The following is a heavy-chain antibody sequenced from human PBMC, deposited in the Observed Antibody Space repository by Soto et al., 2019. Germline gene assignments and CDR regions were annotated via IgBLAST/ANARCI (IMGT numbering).Heavy chain of an antibody. D-gene: IGHD3-10*01. Sequence: QVQLQESGPGLVKPSGTLSLTCTVSNASISSRKWWTWVRQTPGKGLEWIGEIYHSGSINHNPSLSSRVTTSVDKSNIQFTRKMTSVTAADKAVYYCASKFGELLADAVDIWGQGTVVTVSS. J-gene: IGHJ3*02. CDR3: ASKFGELLADAVDI. CDR2: IYHSGSI. CDR1: NASISSRKW. V-gene: IGHV4-4*02.